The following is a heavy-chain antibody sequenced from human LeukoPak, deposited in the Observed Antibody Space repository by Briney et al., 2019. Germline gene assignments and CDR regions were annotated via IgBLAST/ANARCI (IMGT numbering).Heavy chain of an antibody. Sequence: GGSLRLSCAVSGFTFSTYSMNWVRQAPGKGLEWVSSISSSSSSIYYADSVKGRFTISRDNAKDSLYLQMNSLRAEDTAVYYCARELVTSSYWGQGTLVTVSS. CDR3: ARELVTSSY. D-gene: IGHD4-23*01. V-gene: IGHV3-21*01. CDR2: ISSSSSSI. J-gene: IGHJ4*02. CDR1: GFTFSTYS.